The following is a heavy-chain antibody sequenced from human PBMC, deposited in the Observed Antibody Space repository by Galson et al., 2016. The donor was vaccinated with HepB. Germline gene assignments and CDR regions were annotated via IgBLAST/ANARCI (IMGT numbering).Heavy chain of an antibody. CDR1: GYIFTTYV. CDR3: ARGSGWFEGRFDY. D-gene: IGHD6-19*01. Sequence: SVKVSCKASGYIFTTYVMQWVRQAPGQRLEWMGWINVDNGNTRYAQKFQGRVTITRDTSASTVYMELNSLRSEDTAVYYCARGSGWFEGRFDYWGQGTLVTVSS. J-gene: IGHJ4*02. CDR2: INVDNGNT. V-gene: IGHV1-3*01.